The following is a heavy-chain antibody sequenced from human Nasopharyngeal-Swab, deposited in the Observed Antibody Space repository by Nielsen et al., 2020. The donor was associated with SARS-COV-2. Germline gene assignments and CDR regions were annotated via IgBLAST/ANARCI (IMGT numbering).Heavy chain of an antibody. CDR2: FDPEDGET. V-gene: IGHV1-24*01. J-gene: IGHJ6*02. CDR3: ARGNRITMVRGVPYYYHYGMDV. Sequence: ASSQVSCNVSGYTLTELSMHWVRHAPGKGLEWMGGFDPEDGETIYAQKFQGRVTITSDKSTSTAYLELSSLRTEDTAVYYCARGNRITMVRGVPYYYHYGMDVWGQGTTVTVSS. D-gene: IGHD3-10*01. CDR1: GYTLTELS.